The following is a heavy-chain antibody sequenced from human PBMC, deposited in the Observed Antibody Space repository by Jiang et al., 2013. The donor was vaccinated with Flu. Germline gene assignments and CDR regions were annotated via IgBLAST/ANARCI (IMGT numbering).Heavy chain of an antibody. J-gene: IGHJ4*02. V-gene: IGHV3-15*01. CDR2: IKSKTDGGTT. CDR3: TTLMYYYDSSGYYIRDY. CDR1: RFTFSNAW. D-gene: IGHD3-22*01. Sequence: VQLLESGGGLVKPGGSLRLSCAASRFTFSNAWMSWVRQAPGKGLEWVGRIKSKTDGGTTDYAAPVKGRFTISRDDSKNTLDLQMNNLETEDTAVYYCTTLMYYYDSSGYYIRDYWGQGTLVTVSS.